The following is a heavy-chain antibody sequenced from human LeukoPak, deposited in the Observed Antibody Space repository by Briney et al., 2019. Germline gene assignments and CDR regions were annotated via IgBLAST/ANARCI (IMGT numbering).Heavy chain of an antibody. V-gene: IGHV4-34*01. J-gene: IGHJ5*02. CDR1: GGSFSGYY. CDR2: INHSGST. CDR3: ARGDDFWSGYNWFDP. D-gene: IGHD3-3*01. Sequence: SETLSLTCAVYGGSFSGYYWSWIRQPPGKGLELIGEINHSGSTNYNPSLKSRVTISVDTSKNQFSLKLSSVTAADTAVYYCARGDDFWSGYNWFDPWGQGTLVTVSS.